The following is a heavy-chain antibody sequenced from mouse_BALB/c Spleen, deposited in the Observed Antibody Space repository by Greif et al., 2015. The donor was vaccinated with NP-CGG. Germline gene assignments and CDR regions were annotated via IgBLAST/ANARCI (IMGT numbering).Heavy chain of an antibody. CDR1: GYAFTNYL. CDR3: ARLRTGTGFDY. Sequence: VQLQQSGAELVRPGTSVKVSCKASGYAFTNYLIEWVKQRPGQGLEWIGVINPGSGGTNYNEKFKGKATLTADKSSSTAYMQLSSLTSDDSAVYFCARLRTGTGFDYWGQGTTLTVSS. CDR2: INPGSGGT. V-gene: IGHV1-54*01. D-gene: IGHD4-1*01. J-gene: IGHJ2*01.